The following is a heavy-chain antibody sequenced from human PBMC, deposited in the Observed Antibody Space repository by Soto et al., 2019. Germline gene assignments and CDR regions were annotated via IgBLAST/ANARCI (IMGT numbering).Heavy chain of an antibody. J-gene: IGHJ6*02. Sequence: GGPLRLSCAASGFTFSSYWMHWVRQAPGKGLVWVSRINSDGSSTSYADSVKGRFTISRDNAKNTLYLQMNSLRAEDTAVYYCARRNYSNYVGYYYGMDVWGQGTTVTVSS. CDR1: GFTFSSYW. CDR3: ARRNYSNYVGYYYGMDV. D-gene: IGHD4-4*01. CDR2: INSDGSST. V-gene: IGHV3-74*01.